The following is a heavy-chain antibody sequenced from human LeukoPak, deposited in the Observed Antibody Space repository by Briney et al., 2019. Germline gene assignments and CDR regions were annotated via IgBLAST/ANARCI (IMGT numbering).Heavy chain of an antibody. CDR2: IYYSGST. CDR3: ARGLFRYFDY. Sequence: SETLSLTCTVSGGSVSSGSYYWSWIRQPPGKGLEWIGYIYYSGSTNYNPSLKSRVTISLDTSKNHFSLKLSSVTAADTAVYYCARGLFRYFDYWGQGTLVTVSS. V-gene: IGHV4-61*03. J-gene: IGHJ4*02. CDR1: GGSVSSGSYY.